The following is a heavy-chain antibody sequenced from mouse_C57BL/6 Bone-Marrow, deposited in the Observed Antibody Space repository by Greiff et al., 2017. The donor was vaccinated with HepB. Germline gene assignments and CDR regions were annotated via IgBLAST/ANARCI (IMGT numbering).Heavy chain of an antibody. CDR2: IRNKANGYTT. CDR1: GFTFTDYY. J-gene: IGHJ2*01. Sequence: EVKLMESGGGLVQPGGSLSLSCAASGFTFTDYYMSWVRQPPGKALEWLGFIRNKANGYTTEYSASVKGRFTISRDNSQSILYLQMKALRAEDSATYYCARYIYGYFLDYWGQGTTLTVSS. D-gene: IGHD2-2*01. CDR3: ARYIYGYFLDY. V-gene: IGHV7-3*01.